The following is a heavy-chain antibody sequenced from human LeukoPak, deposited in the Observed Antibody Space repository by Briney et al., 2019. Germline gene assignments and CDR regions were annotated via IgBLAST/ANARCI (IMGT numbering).Heavy chain of an antibody. J-gene: IGHJ6*02. CDR1: GFTFSSYN. Sequence: PGGSPRLSCAASGFTFSSYNMNWVRQAPGKGLEWVSSISGSSTSIYYTDSVKGRFTISRDNAKNSLFLQMNGLRAEDTAVYYCARDRSYSGGYYYYGMDVWGQGTSVTASS. CDR2: ISGSSTSI. D-gene: IGHD5-12*01. V-gene: IGHV3-21*06. CDR3: ARDRSYSGGYYYYGMDV.